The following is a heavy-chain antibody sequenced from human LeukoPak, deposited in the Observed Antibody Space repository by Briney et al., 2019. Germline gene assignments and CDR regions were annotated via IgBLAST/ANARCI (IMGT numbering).Heavy chain of an antibody. D-gene: IGHD2/OR15-2a*01. CDR3: ASVQRAGVYLGYFDY. CDR2: IGTAGDT. V-gene: IGHV3-13*01. CDR1: GFTFSSYD. Sequence: PGGSLRLSCAASGFTFSSYDMHWVRQATGKGLEWVSAIGTAGDTYYPGSVKGRFTISRENAKNSLYLQMNSLRAGDTAVYYCASVQRAGVYLGYFDYWGQGTLVTVSS. J-gene: IGHJ4*02.